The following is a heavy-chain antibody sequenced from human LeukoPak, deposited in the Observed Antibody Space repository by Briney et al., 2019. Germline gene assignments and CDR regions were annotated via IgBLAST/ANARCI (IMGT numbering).Heavy chain of an antibody. D-gene: IGHD3-22*01. CDR1: GASINNNF. J-gene: IGHJ4*01. CDR2: IYSRGSA. Sequence: SETLSLTCTVSGASINNNFWTWIRQPPGKGLEWIGYIYSRGSANYNPSLKSRVIISGDTSKNQITLNLTSVTAADTAVYFCARHRDYYDTWGHGTLVTVSS. CDR3: ARHRDYYDT. V-gene: IGHV4-59*08.